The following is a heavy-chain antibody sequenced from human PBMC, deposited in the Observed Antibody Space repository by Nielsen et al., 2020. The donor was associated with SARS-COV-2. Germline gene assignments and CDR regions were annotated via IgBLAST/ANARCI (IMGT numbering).Heavy chain of an antibody. J-gene: IGHJ4*02. CDR3: ARVPDYGDYYFDY. V-gene: IGHV4-59*01. D-gene: IGHD4-17*01. Sequence: SETLSLTCTVSGGSISSYYWSWIRQPPGKGLEWIGYIYYSGSTNYNPSLKSRVTISVDTSKNQFSLKLSSVTAADTAVYYCARVPDYGDYYFDYWGQGTLVTVSS. CDR1: GGSISSYY. CDR2: IYYSGST.